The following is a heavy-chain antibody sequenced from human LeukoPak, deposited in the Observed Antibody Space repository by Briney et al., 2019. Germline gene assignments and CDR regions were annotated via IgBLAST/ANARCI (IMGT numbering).Heavy chain of an antibody. V-gene: IGHV3-30*18. D-gene: IGHD2-2*01. CDR2: VSYDGSNK. J-gene: IGHJ4*02. CDR3: AKDGGCSSTTCYSPYYFDY. CDR1: GFTFSSYG. Sequence: PGRSLRLSCAASGFTFSSYGMHWVRQAPGKGLEWVAVVSYDGSNKYYADSVKGRFTISRVNSKNTLYLQMNSLRAEDTAVYYCAKDGGCSSTTCYSPYYFDYWGQGTLVTVS.